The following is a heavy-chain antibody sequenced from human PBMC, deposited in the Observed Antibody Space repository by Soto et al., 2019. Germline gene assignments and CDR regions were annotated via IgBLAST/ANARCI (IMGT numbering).Heavy chain of an antibody. CDR1: GGSIRSPNYY. J-gene: IGHJ4*02. Sequence: PSETLSLTCTVSGGSIRSPNYYWAWIRQPPGKGLEWIGSIYYNGVSYKNPSLNSRVTMSVDPSKNQFSLKLTSVSAADTAVYRCTREGPRSASFYWGQGTLVTVSS. CDR3: TREGPRSASFY. CDR2: IYYNGVS. D-gene: IGHD6-25*01. V-gene: IGHV4-39*02.